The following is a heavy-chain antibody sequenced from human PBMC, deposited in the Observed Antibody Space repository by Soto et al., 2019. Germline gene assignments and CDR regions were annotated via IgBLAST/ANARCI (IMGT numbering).Heavy chain of an antibody. J-gene: IGHJ5*02. CDR2: NYHSGTT. D-gene: IGHD3-22*01. V-gene: IGHV4-59*12. CDR3: ARTYYYDSSGYYYKYNWFDP. CDR1: GVTISTYY. Sequence: SETLSLTCAVSGVTISTYYWSWIRQPPGKGLEWIGYNYHSGTTNYNPSLKSRVTISVDTSKNQFSLKLSSVTAADTAVYYCARTYYYDSSGYYYKYNWFDPWGQGTLVTVSS.